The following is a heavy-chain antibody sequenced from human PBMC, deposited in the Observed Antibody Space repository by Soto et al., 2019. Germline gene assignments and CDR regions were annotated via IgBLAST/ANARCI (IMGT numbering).Heavy chain of an antibody. V-gene: IGHV1-69*01. CDR1: GGTFSSYA. Sequence: QVQLVQSGAEVKKPGSSVKVSCKASGGTFSSYAISWVRQAPGQGLEWMGGIIPIFGTANYAQKFQGRVTITAEESTSTAYMELSSLRSEDTAVYYCAREGNFWSGYYTRGPSGYYYYGMDVWGQGTTVTVSS. J-gene: IGHJ6*02. CDR3: AREGNFWSGYYTRGPSGYYYYGMDV. CDR2: IIPIFGTA. D-gene: IGHD3-3*01.